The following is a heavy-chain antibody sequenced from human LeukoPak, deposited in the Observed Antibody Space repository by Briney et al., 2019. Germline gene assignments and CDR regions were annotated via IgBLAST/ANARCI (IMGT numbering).Heavy chain of an antibody. J-gene: IGHJ3*02. V-gene: IGHV4-4*07. Sequence: SETLSLTCTVSSGSITNYYWSWIRQPAGKGLEWIGRIYTSGSTNYNPSLKSRVTMSVDTSKNQFSLKLSSVTAADTAVYYCARGKWFGDISHAFDIWGQGTMVTVSS. CDR3: ARGKWFGDISHAFDI. D-gene: IGHD3-10*01. CDR1: SGSITNYY. CDR2: IYTSGST.